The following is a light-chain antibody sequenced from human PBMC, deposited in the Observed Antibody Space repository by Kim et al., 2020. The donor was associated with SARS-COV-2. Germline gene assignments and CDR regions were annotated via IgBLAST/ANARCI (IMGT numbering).Light chain of an antibody. CDR1: SSNIGGNT. CDR3: AAWDYSLNGRV. Sequence: ELTQPPSASGTPGQRVTISCSGSSSNIGGNTVNWYQQLPGTAPKLLIYSNNQRPSGVPDRFSGSKSGTSASLAISGLQSEDEADYYCAAWDYSLNGRVFGGGPQLTVL. V-gene: IGLV1-44*01. J-gene: IGLJ2*01. CDR2: SNN.